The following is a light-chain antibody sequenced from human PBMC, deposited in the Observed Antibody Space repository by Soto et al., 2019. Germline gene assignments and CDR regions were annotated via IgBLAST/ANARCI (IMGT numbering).Light chain of an antibody. Sequence: EIVMAQSPATLSVSTGERATLSCRASQSVSSNLAWYQQKPGQAPRLPIYGASTRATGIPARFSGSGSGTEFTLTISSLQSEDFAVYYCQQYNNWPLTFGQGTKVDIK. CDR2: GAS. CDR3: QQYNNWPLT. CDR1: QSVSSN. J-gene: IGKJ1*01. V-gene: IGKV3-15*01.